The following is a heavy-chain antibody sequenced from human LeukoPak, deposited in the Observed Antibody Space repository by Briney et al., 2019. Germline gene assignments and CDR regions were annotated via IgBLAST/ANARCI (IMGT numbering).Heavy chain of an antibody. CDR2: MFHSGST. J-gene: IGHJ6*03. D-gene: IGHD2-2*01. V-gene: IGHV4-38-2*01. CDR3: ARLSSTSEPYFYYYVDV. Sequence: SETLSLTCAVSGYSISSGYYWGWIRQPPGKGLEWIGSMFHSGSTYYNPSLRSRVTISLDTSKNQFSLMLSSVTAADTAVYYCARLSSTSEPYFYYYVDVWGKGTTVTVSS. CDR1: GYSISSGYY.